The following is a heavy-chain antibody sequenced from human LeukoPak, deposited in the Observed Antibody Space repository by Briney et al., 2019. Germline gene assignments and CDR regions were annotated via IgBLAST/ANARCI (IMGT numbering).Heavy chain of an antibody. D-gene: IGHD3-10*01. Sequence: PSETLSLTCTVSGGSISSYYWSWIRQPPGKGLEWIGYIYYSGSTNYNPSLKSRVTISVDTSKNQFSLKLSSVTAADTAVYYCAAGGVQGFDYWGQGTLVTVSS. V-gene: IGHV4-59*01. J-gene: IGHJ4*02. CDR1: GGSISSYY. CDR3: AAGGVQGFDY. CDR2: IYYSGST.